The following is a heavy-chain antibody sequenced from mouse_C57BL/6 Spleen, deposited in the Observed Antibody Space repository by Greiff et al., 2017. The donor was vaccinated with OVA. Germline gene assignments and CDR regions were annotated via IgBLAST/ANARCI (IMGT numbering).Heavy chain of an antibody. Sequence: VKLVESGAELVRPGTSVKMSCKASGYTFTNYWIGWAKQRPGHGLEWIGDIYPGGGYTNYNEKFKGKATLTADKSSSTAYMQFSSLTSEDSAIYYCARSDYGSTLDYWGQGTTLTVSS. CDR2: IYPGGGYT. J-gene: IGHJ2*01. CDR1: GYTFTNYW. D-gene: IGHD1-1*01. CDR3: ARSDYGSTLDY. V-gene: IGHV1-63*01.